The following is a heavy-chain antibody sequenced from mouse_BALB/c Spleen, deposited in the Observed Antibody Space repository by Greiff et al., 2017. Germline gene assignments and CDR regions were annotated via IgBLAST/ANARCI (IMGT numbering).Heavy chain of an antibody. CDR2: ISDGGSYT. CDR1: GFTFSDYY. V-gene: IGHV5-4*02. Sequence: DVKLVESGGGLVKPGGSLKLSCAASGFTFSDYYMYWVRQTPEKRLEWVATISDGGSYTYYPDSVKGRFTISRDDAKNNLYLQMSSLKSEDTAMYYCARDDNYYLDYWGQGTTLTVSS. CDR3: ARDDNYYLDY. D-gene: IGHD1-3*01. J-gene: IGHJ2*01.